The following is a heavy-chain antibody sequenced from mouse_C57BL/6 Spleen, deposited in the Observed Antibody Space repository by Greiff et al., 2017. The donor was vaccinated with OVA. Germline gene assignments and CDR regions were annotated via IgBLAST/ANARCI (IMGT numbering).Heavy chain of an antibody. D-gene: IGHD1-1*01. CDR2: IYPGDGVT. V-gene: IGHV1-82*01. J-gene: IGHJ2*01. Sequence: QVHVKQSGPELVKPGASVPISCKASGYAFSSSWLNWVKPRPGKGLEWIGRIYPGDGVTNYNGKFKGKATLTADKSSSTAYMQLSSLTSEDSAVYFCANYYGSSYEGYFDYWGQGTTLTVSS. CDR3: ANYYGSSYEGYFDY. CDR1: GYAFSSSW.